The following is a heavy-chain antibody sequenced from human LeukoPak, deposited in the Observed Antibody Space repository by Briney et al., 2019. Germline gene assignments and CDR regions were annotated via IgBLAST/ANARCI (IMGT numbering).Heavy chain of an antibody. J-gene: IGHJ4*02. CDR2: IRYDGSNK. D-gene: IGHD6-19*01. Sequence: GGSLRLSCAASGFTFSSYGMHWVRQAPGKGLEWVAFIRYDGSNKYYADSVKGRFTISRDNSRSTMYLQMNRLRAEDTAVYYCAKDAPVASTFDYWGQGTLVTVSS. CDR1: GFTFSSYG. CDR3: AKDAPVASTFDY. V-gene: IGHV3-30*02.